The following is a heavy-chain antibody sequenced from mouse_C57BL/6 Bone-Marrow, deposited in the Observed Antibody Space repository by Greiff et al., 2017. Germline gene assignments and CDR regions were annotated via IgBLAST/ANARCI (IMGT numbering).Heavy chain of an antibody. J-gene: IGHJ4*01. CDR1: GFSLTSYG. Sequence: VKLMESGPGLVAPSQSLSITCTVSGFSLTSYGVDWVRQSPGKGLEWLGVIWGVGSTNYNSALKSRLSISKDNSKSQVFLKMNSLQTDDTAMYYCARLLLPDYAMDYWGQGTSVTVSS. V-gene: IGHV2-6*01. CDR3: ARLLLPDYAMDY. D-gene: IGHD1-1*01. CDR2: IWGVGST.